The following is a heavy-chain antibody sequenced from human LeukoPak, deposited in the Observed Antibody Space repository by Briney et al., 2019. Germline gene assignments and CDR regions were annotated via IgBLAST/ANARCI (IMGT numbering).Heavy chain of an antibody. CDR1: GYTFTSYY. V-gene: IGHV1-46*01. Sequence: GASAKVSCKASGYTFTSYYMHWVRQAPGQGLEWMGIINPSGGSTSYAQKFQGRVTMTRDTSTSTVYMELSSLRSEDTAVCYCARPQDTYAFDIWGQGTMVTVSS. CDR2: INPSGGST. CDR3: ARPQDTYAFDI. D-gene: IGHD2-15*01. J-gene: IGHJ3*02.